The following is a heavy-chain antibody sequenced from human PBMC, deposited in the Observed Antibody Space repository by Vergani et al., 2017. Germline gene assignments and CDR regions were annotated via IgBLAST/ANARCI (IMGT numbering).Heavy chain of an antibody. Sequence: EVQLVESGGGLVKPGGSLRLSCAASGFTFSSYWMSWVRQAPGKGLKWVANVKQDGSEKYYVDSVKGRFTMSRDNAKNSLYLQMNSLRADDTAVYYCARDQDSSGWYFVRFRTMEQGHHDYWGQGTPVTVSS. D-gene: IGHD6-19*01. V-gene: IGHV3-7*01. CDR2: VKQDGSEK. CDR1: GFTFSSYW. J-gene: IGHJ4*02. CDR3: ARDQDSSGWYFVRFRTMEQGHHDY.